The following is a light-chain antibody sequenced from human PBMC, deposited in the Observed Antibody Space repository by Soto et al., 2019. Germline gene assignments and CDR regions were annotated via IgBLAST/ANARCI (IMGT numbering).Light chain of an antibody. J-gene: IGLJ3*02. CDR3: SSYTSSSTWV. CDR2: DVT. V-gene: IGLV2-14*03. Sequence: QSVLTQPASVSGSPGQSIAISCSGTSSDVGGFNYVSWYQQHPGKAPKLMIYDVTSRPSGVSNRFSGSKSGNTASLAISGLQAEDEADYYCSSYTSSSTWVLGGGTKLTVL. CDR1: SSDVGGFNY.